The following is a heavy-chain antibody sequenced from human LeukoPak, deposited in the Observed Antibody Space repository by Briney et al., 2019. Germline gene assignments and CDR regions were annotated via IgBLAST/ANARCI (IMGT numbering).Heavy chain of an antibody. CDR2: ISWNSGSI. D-gene: IGHD6-13*01. CDR1: GFTFDDYA. J-gene: IGHJ4*02. Sequence: PGRSLRLSCAASGFTFDDYAMDWVRHAPEKGLEWVSGISWNSGSIGYADSVKGQFTISRDNAKNSLYLQMNSLRAEDTALYYCAKDTAGSWYEAFDYWGQGTLVTVSS. CDR3: AKDTAGSWYEAFDY. V-gene: IGHV3-9*01.